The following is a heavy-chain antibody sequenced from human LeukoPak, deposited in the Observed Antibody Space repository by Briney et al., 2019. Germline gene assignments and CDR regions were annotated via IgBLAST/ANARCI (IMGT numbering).Heavy chain of an antibody. CDR3: ARGPFYGDYYYYYGMDV. D-gene: IGHD4-17*01. V-gene: IGHV4-30-4*01. CDR1: GGSISSGDYY. Sequence: SETLSLTCTVSGGSISSGDYYWSWIRQPPGKGLEWIGYIYYSGSTYYNPSLKSRVTISVDTSKNQFSLKLSSVPAEDTAVYYCARGPFYGDYYYYYGMDVWGKGTTVTVSS. J-gene: IGHJ6*04. CDR2: IYYSGST.